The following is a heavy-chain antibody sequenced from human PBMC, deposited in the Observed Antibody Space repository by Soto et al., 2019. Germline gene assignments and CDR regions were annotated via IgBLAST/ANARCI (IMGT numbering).Heavy chain of an antibody. CDR1: GGSISSSSYY. D-gene: IGHD5-12*01. J-gene: IGHJ6*02. CDR2: IYYSGST. V-gene: IGHV4-39*01. Sequence: SETLSLTCSVSGGSISSSSYYWGWIRQPPGKGLEWIGSIYYSGSTYYNPSLKSRVTISVDTSKNQFSLKLSSVTAADTAVYYCARQRRMVATGAALVYYYGMDVWGQGTTVTVSS. CDR3: ARQRRMVATGAALVYYYGMDV.